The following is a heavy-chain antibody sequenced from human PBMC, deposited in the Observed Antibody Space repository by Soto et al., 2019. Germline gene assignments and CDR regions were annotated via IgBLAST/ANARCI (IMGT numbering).Heavy chain of an antibody. J-gene: IGHJ5*02. CDR2: VYATGTT. CDR3: VRDGSKSLRDWFDP. V-gene: IGHV4-4*07. CDR1: GGSISKFY. Sequence: KTSETLSLTCNVSGGSISKFYWAWIRKTDGNGLEWMGRVYATGTTDYNPSLRSRVAMSVDISKKTFSLRLRSLTGADSGVYYCVRDGSKSLRDWFDPWGQGILVTVSS.